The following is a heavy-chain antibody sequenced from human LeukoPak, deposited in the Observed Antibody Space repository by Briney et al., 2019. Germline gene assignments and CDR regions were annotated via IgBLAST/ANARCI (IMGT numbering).Heavy chain of an antibody. D-gene: IGHD3-10*01. V-gene: IGHV3-30*18. Sequence: GGSLRLSCAASGFTFSSYGMHWVRQAPGKGLEWVAVISYDGSNKYYADSVKGRFTISRDNSKNTLYLRMNSLRAEDTAVYYCAKFCGSGSLFDYWGQGTLVTVSS. J-gene: IGHJ4*02. CDR2: ISYDGSNK. CDR3: AKFCGSGSLFDY. CDR1: GFTFSSYG.